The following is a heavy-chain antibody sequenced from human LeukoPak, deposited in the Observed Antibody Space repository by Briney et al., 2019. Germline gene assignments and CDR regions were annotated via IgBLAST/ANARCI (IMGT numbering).Heavy chain of an antibody. CDR3: AKLGYSSGWYDFQIDAFDS. J-gene: IGHJ3*01. CDR1: GFSFTSYG. CDR2: ISYDGSNK. V-gene: IGHV3-30*18. Sequence: TGGSLRLSCAASGFSFTSYGMHWVRQAPGKGLEWVAVISYDGSNKFYADSVKGRFTISRDNSKNTLYLQMNSLRAEDTAVYYCAKLGYSSGWYDFQIDAFDSWGQGTMVTVSS. D-gene: IGHD6-19*01.